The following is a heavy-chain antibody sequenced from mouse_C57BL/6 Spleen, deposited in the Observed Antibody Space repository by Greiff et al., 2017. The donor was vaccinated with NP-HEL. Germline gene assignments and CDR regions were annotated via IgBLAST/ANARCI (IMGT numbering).Heavy chain of an antibody. CDR2: IDPENGDT. J-gene: IGHJ3*01. CDR1: GFNIKDDY. CDR3: TTYYSNYGAY. D-gene: IGHD2-5*01. Sequence: LKQSGAELVRPGASVKLSCTASGFNIKDDYMHWVKQRPEQGLEWIGWIDPENGDTEYASKFQGKATITADTSSNTAYLQLSSLTSEDTAVYYCTTYYSNYGAYWGQGTLVTVSA. V-gene: IGHV14-4*01.